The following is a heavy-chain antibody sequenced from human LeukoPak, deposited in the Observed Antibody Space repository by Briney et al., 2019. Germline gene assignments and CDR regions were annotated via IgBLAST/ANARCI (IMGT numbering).Heavy chain of an antibody. CDR3: ARGDMIVDAFDF. D-gene: IGHD3-22*01. CDR2: MNPNSGNT. J-gene: IGHJ3*01. V-gene: IGHV1-8*02. Sequence: ASVKVSCKASGYTFTSYGISWVRQAPGQGLEWMGWMNPNSGNTGYAQKFQGRITMTRNTSISTAYMELSSLRCEDTAVYYCARGDMIVDAFDFWGQGTMVTVSS. CDR1: GYTFTSYG.